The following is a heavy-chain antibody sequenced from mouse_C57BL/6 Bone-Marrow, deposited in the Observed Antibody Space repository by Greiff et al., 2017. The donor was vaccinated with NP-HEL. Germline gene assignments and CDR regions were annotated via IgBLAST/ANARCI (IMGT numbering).Heavy chain of an antibody. CDR1: GYTFTSYW. Sequence: QVQLQQPGAELVKPGASVKLSCKASGYTFTSYWMHWVKQRPGQGLEWIGMIHPNSGSTNYNEKFKSKATLTVDKSSSTAYMQLSSLTSEDSAVYYCARLGELRLGFAYWGQGTLVTVSA. CDR2: IHPNSGST. J-gene: IGHJ3*01. D-gene: IGHD2-4*01. CDR3: ARLGELRLGFAY. V-gene: IGHV1-64*01.